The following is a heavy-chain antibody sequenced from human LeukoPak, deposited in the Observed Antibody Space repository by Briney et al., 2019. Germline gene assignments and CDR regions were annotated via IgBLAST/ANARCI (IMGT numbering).Heavy chain of an antibody. J-gene: IGHJ5*02. CDR3: ARGRGYCTNGVCYQYNWFDP. Sequence: ASVKVSCKASGYTFNSYDINWVRQATGRGLEWMGWMNPNSGNTGYAQKFQGRVTITRNTSISTAYMELSSLRSEDTAVYYCARGRGYCTNGVCYQYNWFDPWGQGTLVTVSS. V-gene: IGHV1-8*03. CDR2: MNPNSGNT. CDR1: GYTFNSYD. D-gene: IGHD2-8*01.